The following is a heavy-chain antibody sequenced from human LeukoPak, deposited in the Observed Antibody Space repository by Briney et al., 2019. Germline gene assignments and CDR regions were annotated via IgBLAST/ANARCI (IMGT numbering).Heavy chain of an antibody. V-gene: IGHV1-2*02. Sequence: GASVKVSCKASGYTFTGYYMHWVRQAPGQGLEWMGWINPNSGGTNYAQKFQGRVTMTRDTSISTAHMELSRLRSDDTAVYYCARDSIGYSYGYNYWGQGTLVTVSS. CDR3: ARDSIGYSYGYNY. J-gene: IGHJ4*02. CDR1: GYTFTGYY. CDR2: INPNSGGT. D-gene: IGHD5-18*01.